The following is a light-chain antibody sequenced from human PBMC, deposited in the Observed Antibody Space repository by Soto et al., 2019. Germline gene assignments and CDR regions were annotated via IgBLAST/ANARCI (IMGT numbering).Light chain of an antibody. J-gene: IGKJ4*01. Sequence: DIVMTQSPDSLAVSLGERATINCKSSQSVLFSSNNKNYLAWYQQKPGQPPKLLIYWASTRESGVPDRFSGRGSGTDFTLTISSLQAGDAAVYFCQQYYITPLTFGGGTRLDI. V-gene: IGKV4-1*01. CDR2: WAS. CDR3: QQYYITPLT. CDR1: QSVLFSSNNKNY.